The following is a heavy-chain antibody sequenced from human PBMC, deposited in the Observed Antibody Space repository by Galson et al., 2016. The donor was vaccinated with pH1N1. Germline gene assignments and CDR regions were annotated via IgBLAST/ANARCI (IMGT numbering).Heavy chain of an antibody. D-gene: IGHD3-22*01. V-gene: IGHV1-2*06. J-gene: IGHJ4*02. CDR2: INPNNGDT. CDR3: ARVNTYDSSGYYPFDY. Sequence: SVKVSCKASEYTFIGYYIHWMRQAPGHGLAWMGRINPNNGDTHYAQNFQGRVTMTRDTSISTAYMELNSLRSDDTAVYCCARVNTYDSSGYYPFDYWGQGTQVTVSS. CDR1: EYTFIGYY.